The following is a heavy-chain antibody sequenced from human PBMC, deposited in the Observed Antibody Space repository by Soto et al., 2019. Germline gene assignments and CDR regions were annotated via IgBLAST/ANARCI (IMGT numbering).Heavy chain of an antibody. V-gene: IGHV3-33*01. J-gene: IGHJ4*02. D-gene: IGHD3-22*01. CDR3: AREMALSGYYDY. Sequence: QPGGSLRLSCAASGFTFSSYGMHWVRQAPGKGLEWVAVIWYDGSNKYYADSVKGRFTISRDNSKNTLYLQMNSLRAEDTAVYYCAREMALSGYYDYWGQGTLVTVSS. CDR2: IWYDGSNK. CDR1: GFTFSSYG.